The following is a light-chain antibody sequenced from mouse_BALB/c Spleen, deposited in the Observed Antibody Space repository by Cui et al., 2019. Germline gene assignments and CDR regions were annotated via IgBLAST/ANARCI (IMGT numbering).Light chain of an antibody. CDR1: SSVSY. Sequence: QIVLTQPPAFMSASPGEKVTMTCSASSSVSYMYWYQQKPGSSPRLLIYDTTNLAYGVPVRFSGSGSGTSYSLKISRMEAEDAATYYCQQWSSYPRTFGGGTKLEIK. V-gene: IGKV4-55*01. J-gene: IGKJ1*01. CDR2: DTT. CDR3: QQWSSYPRT.